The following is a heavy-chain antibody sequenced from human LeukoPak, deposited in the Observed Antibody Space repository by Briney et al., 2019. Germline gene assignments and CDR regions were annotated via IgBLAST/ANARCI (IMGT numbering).Heavy chain of an antibody. CDR1: GCSFSSYW. CDR3: ARHGSQWLENWFDP. D-gene: IGHD6-19*01. CDR2: IYPGDSDT. V-gene: IGHV5-51*01. J-gene: IGHJ5*02. Sequence: GESLKISCKGSGCSFSSYWIGWVRQMPGKGLEWMGIIYPGDSDTRYSPSFQGQVTISADKSISTAYPQWSSLKASDTAMYYCARHGSQWLENWFDPWGQGTLVTVSS.